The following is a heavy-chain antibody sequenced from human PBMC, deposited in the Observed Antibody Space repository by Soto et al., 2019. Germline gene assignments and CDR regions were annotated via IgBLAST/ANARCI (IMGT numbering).Heavy chain of an antibody. V-gene: IGHV4-59*01. D-gene: IGHD6-13*01. CDR3: AIRQQLARNYYGMDV. Sequence: PSETLSLTCTVSGGSISSYYWIWIRQPPGKGLEWIGYIYYSGSTNYNPSLKSRVTISVDTSKNQFSLKLSSVTAADTAVYYCAIRQQLARNYYGMDVWVQGTTVTVSS. CDR1: GGSISSYY. J-gene: IGHJ6*02. CDR2: IYYSGST.